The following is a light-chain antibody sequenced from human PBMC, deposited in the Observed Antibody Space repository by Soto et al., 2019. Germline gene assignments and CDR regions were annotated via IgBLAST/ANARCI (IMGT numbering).Light chain of an antibody. CDR2: DAS. CDR1: QSVSRY. J-gene: IGKJ1*01. CDR3: QQRSNWPPTWT. Sequence: EIVLTQSPATLSLSPGERATLSCRASQSVSRYLAWYQQKPGQAPRLLIYDASNRATGIPARFSGSGSATDFTLTISSLEPDDFAVYYCQQRSNWPPTWTFGQGTKGEIK. V-gene: IGKV3-11*01.